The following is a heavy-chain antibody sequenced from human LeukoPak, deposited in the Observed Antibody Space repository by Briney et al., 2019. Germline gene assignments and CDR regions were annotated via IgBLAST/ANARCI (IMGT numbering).Heavy chain of an antibody. CDR2: ITESGST. V-gene: IGHV4-34*01. CDR1: GGSFSGYY. Sequence: PSETLSLTCAVYGGSFSGYYWTWLRQSPGKGLEWIGHITESGSTNFNPSLTSRVTISVDTSKNQFSLKLSSVTAADTAVYYCARSTWLLLDYWGQGTLVTVSS. CDR3: ARSTWLLLDY. J-gene: IGHJ4*02. D-gene: IGHD3-22*01.